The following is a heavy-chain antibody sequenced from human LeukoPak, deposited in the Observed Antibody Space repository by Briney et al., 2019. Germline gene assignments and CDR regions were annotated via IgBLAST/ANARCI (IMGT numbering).Heavy chain of an antibody. CDR1: GFTFSSYA. V-gene: IGHV3-23*01. CDR3: AKDPWGLFYYYYYMDV. D-gene: IGHD7-27*01. J-gene: IGHJ6*03. Sequence: GGSLRLSCAASGFTFSSYAMSWVRQAPGKGLGWVSAISGSGGSTYYADAVKGRFTISRDNSKNTLYLQMNSLRAEDTAVYYCAKDPWGLFYYYYYMDVWGKGTTVTVSS. CDR2: ISGSGGST.